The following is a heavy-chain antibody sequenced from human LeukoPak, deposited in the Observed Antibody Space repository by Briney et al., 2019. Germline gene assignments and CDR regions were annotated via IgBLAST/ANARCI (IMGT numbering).Heavy chain of an antibody. CDR2: IYYSGST. CDR3: ARDRSEFGY. V-gene: IGHV4-59*01. CDR1: GGSISSYY. Sequence: SETLSLTCTVSGGSISSYYWSWIRQPPGKGLEWIGYIYYSGSTNYNPSLKSRLTISVDTSKNQFSLKLNSVTAADTAVYYCARDRSEFGYWGQGTLVTVSS. J-gene: IGHJ4*02.